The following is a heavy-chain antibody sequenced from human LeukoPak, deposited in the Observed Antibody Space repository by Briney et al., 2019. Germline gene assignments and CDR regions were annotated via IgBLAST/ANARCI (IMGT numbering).Heavy chain of an antibody. CDR3: ARHVGSRFLIFDY. CDR1: GGSISSYY. Sequence: SETLSLTCTVSGGSISSYYWSWIRQPPGKGLEWIGYIYTSGSTNYNPSLKSRVTISVDTSKNQFSLKLSSVTAADTAVYYCARHVGSRFLIFDYLGQGTLVTVPS. CDR2: IYTSGST. V-gene: IGHV4-4*09. J-gene: IGHJ4*02. D-gene: IGHD2-15*01.